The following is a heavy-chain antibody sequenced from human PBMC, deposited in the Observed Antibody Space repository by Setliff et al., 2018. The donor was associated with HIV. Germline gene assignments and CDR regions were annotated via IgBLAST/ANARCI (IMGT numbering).Heavy chain of an antibody. CDR2: ISISGSTT. CDR1: GFTFSSYE. D-gene: IGHD6-19*01. CDR3: ARVGTSGWALGYFQH. Sequence: GGSLRLSCAASGFTFSSYEMNWVRQAPGKGLEWVSYISISGSTTYYADSVRGRFTTSRDNAKNSLYLQMNSLRAEDTAVYYCARVGTSGWALGYFQHWGQGTLVTVSS. J-gene: IGHJ1*01. V-gene: IGHV3-48*03.